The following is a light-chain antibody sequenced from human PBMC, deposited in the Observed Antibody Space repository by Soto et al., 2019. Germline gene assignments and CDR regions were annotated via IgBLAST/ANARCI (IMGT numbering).Light chain of an antibody. CDR2: GAS. V-gene: IGKV3-20*01. J-gene: IGKJ3*01. Sequence: EIVLTQSPGTLSLSPGERATLSCRASESVSTSYLAWYQQKPGQAPRLLIYGASGRATGIPDRFSVSASGTDFTLTISSLEPEDFALYYCQHYGTSALFGPGTKVDIK. CDR3: QHYGTSAL. CDR1: ESVSTSY.